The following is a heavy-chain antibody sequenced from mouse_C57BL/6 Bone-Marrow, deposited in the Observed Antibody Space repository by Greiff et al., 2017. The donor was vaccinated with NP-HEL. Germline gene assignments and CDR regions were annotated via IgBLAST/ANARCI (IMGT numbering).Heavy chain of an antibody. J-gene: IGHJ4*01. V-gene: IGHV1-55*01. CDR1: GYTFTSYW. Sequence: VQLQQPGAELVKPGASVKMSCKASGYTFTSYWITWVKQRPGQGLEWIGDIYPGSGSTNYNEKFKSKATLTVDTSSSTAYMQLSSLTSEDSAVYYCARGDGYDEAMDYWGQGTTVTVSS. CDR3: ARGDGYDEAMDY. CDR2: IYPGSGST. D-gene: IGHD2-2*01.